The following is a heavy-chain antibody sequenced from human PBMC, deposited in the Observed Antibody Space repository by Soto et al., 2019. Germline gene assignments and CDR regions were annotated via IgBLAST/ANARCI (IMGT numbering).Heavy chain of an antibody. Sequence: QVQLVQSGAEVKKPGSSVKVSCKASGGTFSSYTISWVRQAPGQGLEWMGRIIPILGIANYAQKFQGRVTITADKSTSTAYMELSSLRSEDTAVYYCARSPADYYDSSGYTPYWYFDLWGRGTLVTVSS. J-gene: IGHJ2*01. CDR3: ARSPADYYDSSGYTPYWYFDL. CDR1: GGTFSSYT. D-gene: IGHD3-22*01. CDR2: IIPILGIA. V-gene: IGHV1-69*02.